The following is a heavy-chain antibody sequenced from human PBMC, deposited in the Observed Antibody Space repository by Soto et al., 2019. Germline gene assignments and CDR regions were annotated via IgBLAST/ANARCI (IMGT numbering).Heavy chain of an antibody. CDR3: AKGSSTPLSGDS. V-gene: IGHV1-18*01. D-gene: IGHD3-10*01. CDR1: GYTFTNYG. J-gene: IGHJ4*02. Sequence: QVQLVQSGPEVRKPGDSVKVSCKASGYTFTNYGINWVRQAPGQGLEWMGWVSAFNGEKTYAQKVQDRIIMTTDTSTSTAYMELRSLRSDDSAVYYSAKGSSTPLSGDSWGQGTLVTVSS. CDR2: VSAFNGEK.